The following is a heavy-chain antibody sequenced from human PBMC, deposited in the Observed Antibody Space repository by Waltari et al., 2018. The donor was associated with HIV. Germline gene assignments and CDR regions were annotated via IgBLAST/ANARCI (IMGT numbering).Heavy chain of an antibody. CDR1: GGSISSSSYY. J-gene: IGHJ4*02. Sequence: QLQLQESGPGLVKPSETLSLTCTVSGGSISSSSYYWGWIRQPPGQGLEGIGSIHYRGNTYHNPSLKSRVTISVDTSKNQFSLKLSSVTAADTAVYYCARRLWSSGWGYYFDYWGQGTLVTVSS. D-gene: IGHD6-19*01. CDR2: IHYRGNT. V-gene: IGHV4-39*01. CDR3: ARRLWSSGWGYYFDY.